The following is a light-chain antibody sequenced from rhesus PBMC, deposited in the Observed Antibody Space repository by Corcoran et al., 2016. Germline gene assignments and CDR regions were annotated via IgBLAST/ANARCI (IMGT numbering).Light chain of an antibody. CDR3: YLHSSGYAT. CDR1: QSVSSY. V-gene: IGKV3-10*01. CDR2: DAS. Sequence: QVILTQSPATLSLSPGETATLSCRASQSVSSYLAWYQQKPGQAPRLLSHDASNRATGIPDRFSGGGSGTAFIFTFSSLEPEVVGLYHCYLHSSGYATFGQGTKVEIK. J-gene: IGKJ1*01.